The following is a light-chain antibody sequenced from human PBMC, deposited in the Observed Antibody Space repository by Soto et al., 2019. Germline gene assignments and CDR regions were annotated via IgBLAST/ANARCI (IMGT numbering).Light chain of an antibody. CDR2: GES. CDR1: QSVRSH. CDR3: QQYNNWPLT. J-gene: IGKJ4*01. Sequence: EIVMTQSPATLSVSPGERATLSCRASQSVRSHLAWFQQRPGQAPRLLIFGESTRATGVPARFSGSGSGTEFTLIISSLQSEDFTVYYCQQYNNWPLTFGGGTKVDIK. V-gene: IGKV3-15*01.